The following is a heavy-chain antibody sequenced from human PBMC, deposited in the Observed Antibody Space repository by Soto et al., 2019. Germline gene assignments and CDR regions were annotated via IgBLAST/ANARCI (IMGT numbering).Heavy chain of an antibody. V-gene: IGHV3-49*03. J-gene: IGHJ6*02. D-gene: IGHD3-9*01. Sequence: GGSLRLSCTASGFTFGDYGMSWFRQAPGKGLEWVGFIRSKAYGGTTEYAASVKGRFTISRDDSKSIAYLQMNSLKTEDTAVYYCTRDPLWDILTGYYYYGIDVWGQGTTVTVSS. CDR3: TRDPLWDILTGYYYYGIDV. CDR2: IRSKAYGGTT. CDR1: GFTFGDYG.